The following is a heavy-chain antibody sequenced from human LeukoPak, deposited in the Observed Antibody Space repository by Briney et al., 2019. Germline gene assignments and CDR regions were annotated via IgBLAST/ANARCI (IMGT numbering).Heavy chain of an antibody. CDR2: IRYGGSNK. Sequence: GGSLRLSCAASGFTFSSYGMSWVRQAPGKGLEWVTFIRYGGSNKYYADSVKGRFTISRDNSKNTLNLHMNSLRAEDTAVYYCAKDPTHYRVWDYYETIGLSYWGQGTLVTVSS. J-gene: IGHJ4*02. CDR1: GFTFSSYG. V-gene: IGHV3-30*02. CDR3: AKDPTHYRVWDYYETIGLSY. D-gene: IGHD3-22*01.